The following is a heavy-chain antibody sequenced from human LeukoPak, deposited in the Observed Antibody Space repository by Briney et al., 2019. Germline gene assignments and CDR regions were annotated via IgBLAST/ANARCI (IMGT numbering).Heavy chain of an antibody. CDR3: ARAYGSGSYYNL. Sequence: SGPALVKPTQTLTLTCTLSGFSLSTSGMCVSWIRQPPGNALEWLARIDWDDDKYYSTSLKTRLTISKDTSKNQVVLTMTNMDPVDTATYYCARAYGSGSYYNLWGQGTLVTVSS. CDR2: IDWDDDK. D-gene: IGHD3-10*01. V-gene: IGHV2-70*11. CDR1: GFSLSTSGMC. J-gene: IGHJ4*02.